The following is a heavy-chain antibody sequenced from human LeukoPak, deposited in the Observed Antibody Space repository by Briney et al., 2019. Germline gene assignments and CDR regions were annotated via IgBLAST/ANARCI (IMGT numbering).Heavy chain of an antibody. V-gene: IGHV3-7*01. D-gene: IGHD2-21*02. Sequence: GGSLRLSCAAFGFTFSSYWMSWVRQAPGKGLEWVANIKQDGSEKYYVDSVKGRFTISRDNAKNSLYLQMNSLRAEDTAVYYCARDRAYCGGDCYMDYYGMDVWGQGTTVTVSS. CDR1: GFTFSSYW. CDR2: IKQDGSEK. J-gene: IGHJ6*02. CDR3: ARDRAYCGGDCYMDYYGMDV.